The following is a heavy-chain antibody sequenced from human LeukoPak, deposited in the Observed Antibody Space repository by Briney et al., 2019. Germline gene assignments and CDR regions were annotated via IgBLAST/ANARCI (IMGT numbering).Heavy chain of an antibody. CDR2: IIPIFGTA. CDR3: ARGYCSSTSCPNHYYYYYMDV. J-gene: IGHJ6*03. D-gene: IGHD2-2*01. CDR1: GGTFSSYA. Sequence: SVKVSCKAYGGTFSSYAISWVRQAPGQGLEWMGGIIPIFGTANCAQKFQGRATITADESTSTAYMELSSLRSEDTAVYYCARGYCSSTSCPNHYYYYYMDVWGKGTTVTVSS. V-gene: IGHV1-69*13.